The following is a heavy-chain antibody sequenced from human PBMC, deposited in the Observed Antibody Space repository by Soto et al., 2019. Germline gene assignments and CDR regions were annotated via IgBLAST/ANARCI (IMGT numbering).Heavy chain of an antibody. Sequence: LSLTCAVYGGSFSGYYWSWIRQPPGKGLEWIGEINHSGSTNYNPSLKSRVTISVDTSKNQFSLKLSSVTAADTAVYYCARGRGIAAAGTPVDYWGQGTLVTVSS. V-gene: IGHV4-34*01. CDR1: GGSFSGYY. CDR3: ARGRGIAAAGTPVDY. J-gene: IGHJ4*02. D-gene: IGHD6-13*01. CDR2: INHSGST.